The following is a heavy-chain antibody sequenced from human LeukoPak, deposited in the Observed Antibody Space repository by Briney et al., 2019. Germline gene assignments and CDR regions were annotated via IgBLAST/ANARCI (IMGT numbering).Heavy chain of an antibody. CDR2: ISSSSSTI. CDR1: GFTFSSYS. CDR3: ARERGNSYGYAFDI. Sequence: GGSLRLSCAASGFTFSSYSMNWVRQAPGKGVEWVSYISSSSSTIYYADSVKGRFTISRDNAKNSLYLQMNSLRAEDTAVYYCARERGNSYGYAFDIWGQGTMVTVSS. V-gene: IGHV3-48*01. D-gene: IGHD5-18*01. J-gene: IGHJ3*02.